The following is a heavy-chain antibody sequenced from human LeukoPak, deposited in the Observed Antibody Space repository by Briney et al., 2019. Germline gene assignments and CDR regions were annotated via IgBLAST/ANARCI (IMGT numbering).Heavy chain of an antibody. V-gene: IGHV4-59*01. Sequence: SETLSLTCTVSGGSISRYYWSWIRQPPGKGLEWIGYIYYSGSTNYNPSLKSRVTISVDTSKNQFSLKLSSVTAADTAVYYCARERRWLQYDAFDIWGQGTMVTVSS. CDR1: GGSISRYY. CDR2: IYYSGST. J-gene: IGHJ3*02. CDR3: ARERRWLQYDAFDI. D-gene: IGHD5-24*01.